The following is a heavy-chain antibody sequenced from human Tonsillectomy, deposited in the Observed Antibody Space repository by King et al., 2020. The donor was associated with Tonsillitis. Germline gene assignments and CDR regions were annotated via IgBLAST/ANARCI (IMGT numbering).Heavy chain of an antibody. CDR1: GFTFSSYA. D-gene: IGHD3-3*01. V-gene: IGHV3-23*04. Sequence: VQLVESGGGLVQPGGSLRLSCAASGFTFSSYAMSWVRQAPGKGLEWVSTISGSGGNTNYADSVKGRFPISRDNSKNTLYLQMNSLRAEDTAVYYCAKGVESLGWLLYSYYYGMDVWGQGTTVTVS. CDR3: AKGVESLGWLLYSYYYGMDV. J-gene: IGHJ6*02. CDR2: ISGSGGNT.